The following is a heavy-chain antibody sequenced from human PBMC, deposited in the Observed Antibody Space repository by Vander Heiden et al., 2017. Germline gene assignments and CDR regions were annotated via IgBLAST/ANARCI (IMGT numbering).Heavy chain of an antibody. D-gene: IGHD2-15*01. Sequence: EVQLVESGGGLVKPGGSLSLSCAASGFTFSDYSMNWVRQAPGKGLEWVSSITGSGYNVYYADSVKGRFTISRDNAKNSLYLQMNSLRAEDTAVYFCARFALYYYGMDVWGQGTTVTVSS. V-gene: IGHV3-21*02. CDR2: ITGSGYNV. CDR3: ARFALYYYGMDV. CDR1: GFTFSDYS. J-gene: IGHJ6*02.